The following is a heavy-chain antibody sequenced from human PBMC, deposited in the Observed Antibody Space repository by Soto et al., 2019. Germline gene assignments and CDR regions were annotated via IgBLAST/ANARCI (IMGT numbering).Heavy chain of an antibody. J-gene: IGHJ4*02. V-gene: IGHV3-15*01. CDR1: GFTFSNAW. D-gene: IGHD6-13*01. Sequence: GGSLRLSCAASGFTFSNAWMSWVRQAPGKGLEWVGRIKSKTDGGTTDYAAPVKGRFTISRDDSKNTLYLQMNSLKTGDTPVYYCTTAIAAAGTPSFDYWGQGTLVTVSS. CDR3: TTAIAAAGTPSFDY. CDR2: IKSKTDGGTT.